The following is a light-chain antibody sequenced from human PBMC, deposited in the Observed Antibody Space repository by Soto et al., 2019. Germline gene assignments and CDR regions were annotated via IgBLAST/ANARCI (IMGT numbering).Light chain of an antibody. Sequence: DIQMTQSPSTLSASVGDRVTITCRASQSISSWLAWYQQKPGKAPKLLIYKASSLESGVPSRFSGSGSGTEFTLTISSLQPDDFATYYGQQYNSYGAEWTFGQGTKVEIK. CDR1: QSISSW. V-gene: IGKV1-5*03. CDR2: KAS. CDR3: QQYNSYGAEWT. J-gene: IGKJ1*01.